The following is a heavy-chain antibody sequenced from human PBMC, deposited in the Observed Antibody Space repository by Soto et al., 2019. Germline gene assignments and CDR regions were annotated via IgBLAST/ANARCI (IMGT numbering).Heavy chain of an antibody. Sequence: GESLNLSYKASGYSFNNYLIACVRQVPGKGLEYMGIIYPSDSDSRYSPSFQGQVTFSADKSINTAYLQWSSLKASDTAMYYCARHGFYGDYSSNYFDPWGQGTLVTVSS. V-gene: IGHV5-51*01. CDR2: IYPSDSDS. D-gene: IGHD4-17*01. J-gene: IGHJ5*02. CDR1: GYSFNNYL. CDR3: ARHGFYGDYSSNYFDP.